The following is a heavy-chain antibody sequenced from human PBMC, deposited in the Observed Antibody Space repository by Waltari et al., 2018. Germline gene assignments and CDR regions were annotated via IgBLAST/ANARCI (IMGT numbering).Heavy chain of an antibody. CDR1: GLSFNRDEG. CDR2: LRSDETKV. J-gene: IGHJ4*02. Sequence: QVQMVESGGGVVQPGGSLRLSCKTSGLSFNRDEGVDWVRQGPGRGLELVAFLRSDETKVSYADSVRGRFTISRDSSKNTVYLQMDSLRPEDTAVYYCAKGYNYCFDFWGQGTLVTVSS. V-gene: IGHV3-30*02. CDR3: AKGYNYCFDF. D-gene: IGHD5-12*01.